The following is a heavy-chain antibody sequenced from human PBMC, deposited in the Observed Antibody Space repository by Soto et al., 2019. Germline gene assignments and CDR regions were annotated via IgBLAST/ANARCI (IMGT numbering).Heavy chain of an antibody. D-gene: IGHD2-2*01. Sequence: LTCAISGDSVSSNSAAWNWIRQSPSRGLEWLGRTYYRSKWYNDYAVSVKSRITINPDTSKNQFSLQLNSVTPEDTAVYYCAREVARVVVVPAATYHYYYGTDVWGQGTAVTVSS. CDR3: AREVARVVVVPAATYHYYYGTDV. V-gene: IGHV6-1*01. J-gene: IGHJ6*02. CDR1: GDSVSSNSAA. CDR2: TYYRSKWYN.